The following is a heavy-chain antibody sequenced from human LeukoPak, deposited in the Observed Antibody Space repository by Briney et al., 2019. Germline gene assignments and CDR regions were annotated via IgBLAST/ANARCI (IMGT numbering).Heavy chain of an antibody. CDR1: GYTFNIYG. CDR2: ISTYNGNT. J-gene: IGHJ4*02. Sequence: AASVKVSCKASGYTFNIYGIIWVRQAPGQGLEWVGWISTYNGNTNYAPNIQDRVTMTTDTSTSTAYMELRSLRSDDTAVYYCGRALLGGSDIYTPFSYWGQGTLVTVSS. CDR3: GRALLGGSDIYTPFSY. V-gene: IGHV1-18*01. D-gene: IGHD3-10*01.